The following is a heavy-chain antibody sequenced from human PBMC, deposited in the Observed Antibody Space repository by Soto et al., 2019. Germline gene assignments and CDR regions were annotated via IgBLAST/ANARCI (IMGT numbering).Heavy chain of an antibody. CDR1: GYTFTGYY. Sequence: ASVKVSCKASGYTFTGYYMHWVRQAPGQGLEWMGWINPNSGGTNYAQKFQGWVTMTRDTSISTAYMELSRLRSDDTAVYYCARGAFYPATWWDRGHSYGQFDYWGQGTLVTVSS. CDR2: INPNSGGT. CDR3: ARGAFYPATWWDRGHSYGQFDY. V-gene: IGHV1-2*04. J-gene: IGHJ4*02. D-gene: IGHD5-18*01.